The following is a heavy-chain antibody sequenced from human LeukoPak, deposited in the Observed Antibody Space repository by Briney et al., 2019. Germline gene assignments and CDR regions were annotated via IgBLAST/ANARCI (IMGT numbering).Heavy chain of an antibody. J-gene: IGHJ4*02. D-gene: IGHD3-10*01. CDR3: ARGPKILLWFGELLSSPPAILDY. CDR2: IYYSGST. CDR1: GGSISSTSYY. V-gene: IGHV4-39*07. Sequence: SETLSLTCVVSGGSISSTSYYWGWIRQPPGKGLEWIGSIYYSGSTYYSPSLKSRVTISVDTSKNRFSLKLSSVTAADTAVYYCARGPKILLWFGELLSSPPAILDYWGQGTLVTVSS.